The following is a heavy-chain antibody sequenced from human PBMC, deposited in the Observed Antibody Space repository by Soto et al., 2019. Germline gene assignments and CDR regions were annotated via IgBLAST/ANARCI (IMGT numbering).Heavy chain of an antibody. CDR1: GITFSSHW. V-gene: IGHV3-74*01. J-gene: IGHJ6*02. CDR3: ARDCSGGSCYGYYGLDV. CDR2: INSDGSSV. D-gene: IGHD2-15*01. Sequence: EVQLVESGGGLVQPGGSLRLSCAASGITFSSHWMHWVRQAPGKGLVWVARINSDGSSVRYADSVKGRFTISRDNAKKTRYLQMNSLRAEDTAVYYCARDCSGGSCYGYYGLDVWGQGTTVSVSS.